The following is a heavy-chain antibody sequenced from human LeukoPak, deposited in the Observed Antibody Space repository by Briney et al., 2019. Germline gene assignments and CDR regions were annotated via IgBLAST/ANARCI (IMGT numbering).Heavy chain of an antibody. CDR2: IWYDGSNK. D-gene: IGHD3-22*01. CDR3: AREMIVVVITGGTDY. CDR1: GFTVTSYS. J-gene: IGHJ4*02. V-gene: IGHV3-33*08. Sequence: GGSLRLSCAASGFTVTSYSMNWVRQAPGKGLEWVAVIWYDGSNKYYADSVKGRFTISRDNSKNTLYLQMNSLRAEDTAVYYCAREMIVVVITGGTDYWGQGTLVTVSS.